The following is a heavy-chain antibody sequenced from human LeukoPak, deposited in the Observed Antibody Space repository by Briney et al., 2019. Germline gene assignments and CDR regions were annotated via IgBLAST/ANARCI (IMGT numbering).Heavy chain of an antibody. CDR3: ARDQEGFDY. CDR2: IYPRDGST. V-gene: IGHV1-46*02. Sequence: ASVKVSCKASGYTFNSNYIHWVRQAPGQGLEWMGMIYPRDGSTSYAQKFQGRVTVTRDTSTSTVHMGLSGLRSEDTAVYYCARDQEGFDYWGQGTLVTVSS. CDR1: GYTFNSNY. J-gene: IGHJ4*02.